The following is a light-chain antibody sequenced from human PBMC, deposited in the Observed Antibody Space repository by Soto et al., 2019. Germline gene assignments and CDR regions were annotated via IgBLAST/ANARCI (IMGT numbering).Light chain of an antibody. Sequence: QCVLTQPPSVSGAPGQRVTISCTGSSSNIGAGYDVHWYQQLPGTAPKLLIYGNSNRPSGVPDRFSGSKSGTSASLAITGLQAEDEADYCCQSYDSSLSGSRVFGTGTKVT. CDR2: GNS. V-gene: IGLV1-40*01. J-gene: IGLJ1*01. CDR3: QSYDSSLSGSRV. CDR1: SSNIGAGYD.